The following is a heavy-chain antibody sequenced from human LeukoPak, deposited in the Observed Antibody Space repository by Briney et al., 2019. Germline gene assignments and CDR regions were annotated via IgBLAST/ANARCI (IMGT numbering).Heavy chain of an antibody. D-gene: IGHD3-22*01. CDR3: ATYYYDSGGFHFHH. CDR2: ISSNGGRT. J-gene: IGHJ1*01. V-gene: IGHV3-64*01. Sequence: GGSLRLSCSASGFTFSSFAMHWVRQAPGKGLEYVSAISSNGGRTYYANSVKGRFTISRDNSRNTLYLQMGSLRAEDMAVYYCATYYYDSGGFHFHHWGQGTLVTVSS. CDR1: GFTFSSFA.